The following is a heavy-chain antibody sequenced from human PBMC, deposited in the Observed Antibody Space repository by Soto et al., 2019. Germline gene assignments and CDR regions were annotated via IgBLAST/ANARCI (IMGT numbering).Heavy chain of an antibody. D-gene: IGHD4-17*01. CDR3: ARGSYGDYLDYGMDV. J-gene: IGHJ6*02. V-gene: IGHV1-3*01. CDR1: GYTFTSYA. Sequence: GASVKVSCKASGYTFTSYAMHWVRQAPGQRLEWMGWINAGNGNTKYSQKFQGRVTITRDTSASTAYMELSSLRSEDTAVYYCARGSYGDYLDYGMDVWGQGTTVTVS. CDR2: INAGNGNT.